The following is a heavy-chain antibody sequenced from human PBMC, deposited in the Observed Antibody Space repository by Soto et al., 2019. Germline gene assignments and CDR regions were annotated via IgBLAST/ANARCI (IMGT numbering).Heavy chain of an antibody. CDR2: ISSSSSYI. D-gene: IGHD6-19*01. Sequence: EVQLVESGGGLVKPGGSLRLSCAASGFTFSSYSMNWVRQAPGKGLEWVSSISSSSSYIYYADSVKGRLTISRDNAKNSLYLQMNSLRAEDTAVYYCAREGAVAGHYDYWGQGTLVTVSS. V-gene: IGHV3-21*01. CDR3: AREGAVAGHYDY. J-gene: IGHJ4*02. CDR1: GFTFSSYS.